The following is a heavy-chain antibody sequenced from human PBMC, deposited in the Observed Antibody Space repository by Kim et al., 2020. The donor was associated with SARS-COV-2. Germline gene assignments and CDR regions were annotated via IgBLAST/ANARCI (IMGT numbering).Heavy chain of an antibody. V-gene: IGHV4-34*01. CDR3: ARGAPYGAPGY. D-gene: IGHD3-10*01. CDR2: INHSGST. Sequence: SETLSLTCAVYGGSFSGYYWSWIRQPPGKGLEWIGEINHSGSTNYNPSLKSRVTISVDTSKNQFSLKLSSVTAADTAVYYCARGAPYGAPGYWGQGTLVTVSS. CDR1: GGSFSGYY. J-gene: IGHJ4*02.